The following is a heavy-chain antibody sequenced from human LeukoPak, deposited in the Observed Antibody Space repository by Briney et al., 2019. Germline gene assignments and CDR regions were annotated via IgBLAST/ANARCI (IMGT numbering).Heavy chain of an antibody. Sequence: PSQTLSLTCTVSGGSISSGSYYWSWIRQPAGKGLEWIGRIYTSGSTNYNPSLKSRVTISVDTSKNQFSLKLSSVTAADTAVYFCARGPYSYDSSGAFDIWGQGTMVTVSS. J-gene: IGHJ3*02. V-gene: IGHV4-61*02. CDR1: GGSISSGSYY. CDR3: ARGPYSYDSSGAFDI. CDR2: IYTSGST. D-gene: IGHD3-22*01.